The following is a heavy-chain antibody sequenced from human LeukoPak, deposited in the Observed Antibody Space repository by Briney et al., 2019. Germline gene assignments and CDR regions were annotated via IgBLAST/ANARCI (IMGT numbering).Heavy chain of an antibody. V-gene: IGHV1-2*02. D-gene: IGHD1-26*01. J-gene: IGHJ4*02. CDR2: INPNSGGT. CDR1: GYTFTGYY. Sequence: ASVKVSCKASGYTFTGYYMHWVRQAPGQGLEWMGWINPNSGGTNYAQKFQGRVTMTRDTSISTAYMELSRLRSDDTAVYYCARLPRGGGYQSTIDYWGQGTLVTVCS. CDR3: ARLPRGGGYQSTIDY.